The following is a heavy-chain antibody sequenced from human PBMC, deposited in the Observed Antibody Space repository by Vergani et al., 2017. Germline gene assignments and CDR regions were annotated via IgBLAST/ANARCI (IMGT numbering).Heavy chain of an antibody. J-gene: IGHJ5*02. Sequence: QVQLVQSGAEVKKPGASVKVSCKASGYTFTGYYMHWVRQASGQGLEWMGWINPNSGGTNYAQKFQGRVTMTRDTSISTAYMELSRLRSDDTAVYYCARDQVEWLVPAPFDPWGQGTLVTVSS. CDR1: GYTFTGYY. CDR2: INPNSGGT. V-gene: IGHV1-2*02. D-gene: IGHD2-2*01. CDR3: ARDQVEWLVPAPFDP.